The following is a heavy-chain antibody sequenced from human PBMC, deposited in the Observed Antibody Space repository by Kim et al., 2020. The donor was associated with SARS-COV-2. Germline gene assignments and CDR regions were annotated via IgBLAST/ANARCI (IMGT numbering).Heavy chain of an antibody. D-gene: IGHD3-10*01. J-gene: IGHJ4*02. CDR3: ARERRPLLWFGETSEGFDY. V-gene: IGHV4-30-4*01. CDR2: IYYSGST. CDR1: GGSISSGDYY. Sequence: SETLSLTCTVSGGSISSGDYYWSWIRQPPGKGLEGIGYIYYSGSTYYNPSLKSRVTISVDTSKNQFSLKLSSVTAADTAVYYCARERRPLLWFGETSEGFDYWGQETLVTVSS.